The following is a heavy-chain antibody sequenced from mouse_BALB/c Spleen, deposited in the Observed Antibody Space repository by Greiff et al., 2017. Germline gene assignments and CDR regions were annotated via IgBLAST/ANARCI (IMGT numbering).Heavy chain of an antibody. CDR1: GFTFSNYW. V-gene: IGHV6-6*02. J-gene: IGHJ3*01. D-gene: IGHD1-1*01. Sequence: EVQGVESGGGLVQPGGSMKLSCVASGFTFSNYWMNWVRQSPEKGLEWVAEIRLKSNNYATHYAESVKGRFTISRDDSKSSVYLQMNNLRAEDTGIYYCTRQDYGNAYWGQGTLVTVSA. CDR3: TRQDYGNAY. CDR2: IRLKSNNYAT.